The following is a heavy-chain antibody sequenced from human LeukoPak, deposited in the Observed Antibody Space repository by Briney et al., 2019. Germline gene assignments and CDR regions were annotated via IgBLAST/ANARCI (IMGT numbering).Heavy chain of an antibody. D-gene: IGHD2-2*02. J-gene: IGHJ4*02. CDR3: TKDIGAISGIDY. V-gene: IGHV3-9*01. CDR2: ISWNSGNI. CDR1: GFTFSNYV. Sequence: GGSLRLSCAASGFTFSNYVMSWVRQAPGKGLEWVSGISWNSGNIGYADSVKGRFTISRDNAKNSLYLQMNSLRAEDTALYYCTKDIGAISGIDYWGQGTLVTVSS.